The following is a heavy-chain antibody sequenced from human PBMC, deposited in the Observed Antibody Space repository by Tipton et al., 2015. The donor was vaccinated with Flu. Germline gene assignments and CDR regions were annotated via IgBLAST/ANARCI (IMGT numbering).Heavy chain of an antibody. J-gene: IGHJ4*02. CDR3: ARGVYCDGVCTGDADY. Sequence: TLSLTCTVSTGSISCCYYYWGWIRQPPGKGLEWIGSTNMTGSTYYNPSLEIRVSMSRDTSKNQFSLNLSSVTAADTAVYYCARGVYCDGVCTGDADYWCQGTLVTV. D-gene: IGHD2-21*02. V-gene: IGHV4-39*01. CDR2: TNMTGST. CDR1: TGSISCCYYY.